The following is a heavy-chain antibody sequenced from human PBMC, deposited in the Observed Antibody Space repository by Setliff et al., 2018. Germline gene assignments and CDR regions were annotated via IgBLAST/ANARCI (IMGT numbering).Heavy chain of an antibody. V-gene: IGHV4-39*02. J-gene: IGHJ6*03. CDR1: GGSVSSSSYY. Sequence: ASETLSLTCTVSGGSVSSSSYYWGWIRQPPGKGLEWIGTIYYSGTTYYSPSLKRRVTISVDTSKNQFSLKLTSVTAADTAVYYCARDWRGETVNLGYMDVWGKGTTVTVSS. D-gene: IGHD3-16*01. CDR2: IYYSGTT. CDR3: ARDWRGETVNLGYMDV.